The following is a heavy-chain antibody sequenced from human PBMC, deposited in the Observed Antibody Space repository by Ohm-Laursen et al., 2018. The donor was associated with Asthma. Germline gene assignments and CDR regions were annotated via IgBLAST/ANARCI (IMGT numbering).Heavy chain of an antibody. Sequence: SLRLSCTASGFTFSSYGMHWFRQAPGKGLEWVAVISYDGSNKYYADSVKGRFTISRDNSKNTLYLQMNSLRAEDTVVYYCARDLGLNWGQGTLVTVSS. D-gene: IGHD3-16*01. CDR2: ISYDGSNK. CDR3: ARDLGLN. CDR1: GFTFSSYG. J-gene: IGHJ4*02. V-gene: IGHV3-30*03.